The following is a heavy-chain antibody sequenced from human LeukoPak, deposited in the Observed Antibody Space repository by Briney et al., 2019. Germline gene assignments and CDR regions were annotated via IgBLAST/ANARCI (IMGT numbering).Heavy chain of an antibody. J-gene: IGHJ6*03. Sequence: GGSLRLSCAASGFTLSSYWMHWVGQAPGKGLEGVSLISWDGGSTDYADSVKGRFTISKDNSKHSLYLQMNSLRTEDTALYYCAKSAARLVSYYYYYMDVWGKGTTVTVSS. CDR1: GFTLSSYW. D-gene: IGHD6-6*01. CDR3: AKSAARLVSYYYYYMDV. CDR2: ISWDGGST. V-gene: IGHV3-43*01.